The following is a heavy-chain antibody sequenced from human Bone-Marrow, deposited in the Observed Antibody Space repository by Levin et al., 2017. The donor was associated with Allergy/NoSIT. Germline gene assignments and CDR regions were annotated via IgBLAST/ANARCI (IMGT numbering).Heavy chain of an antibody. CDR3: AKDLAAAGAD. CDR2: ISYDGSNK. D-gene: IGHD6-13*01. Sequence: GESLKISCAASGFTFSSYGMHWVRQAPGKGLEWVAVISYDGSNKYYADSVKGRFTISRDNSKNTLYLQMNSLRAEDTAVYYCAKDLAAAGADWGQGTLVTVSS. V-gene: IGHV3-30*18. J-gene: IGHJ4*02. CDR1: GFTFSSYG.